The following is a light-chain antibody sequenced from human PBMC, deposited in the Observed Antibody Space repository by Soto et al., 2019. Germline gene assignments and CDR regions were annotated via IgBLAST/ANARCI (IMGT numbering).Light chain of an antibody. CDR1: SSDVGGYHY. CDR3: CSYAGTYTFV. Sequence: QSALTQPRSVSGSPGQSVTISCTGTSSDVGGYHYVSWCQQHPGKAPKLMIYDVTKRPSGVPDRFSGSKSGNTASLTISGLQADDEGDYYCCSYAGTYTFVFGGGTKLTVL. J-gene: IGLJ2*01. V-gene: IGLV2-11*01. CDR2: DVT.